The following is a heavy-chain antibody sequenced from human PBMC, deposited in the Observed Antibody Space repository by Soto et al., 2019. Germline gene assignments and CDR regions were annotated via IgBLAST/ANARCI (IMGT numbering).Heavy chain of an antibody. V-gene: IGHV3-48*02. CDR3: VAYSSYGSHWVSHFDQ. CDR2: ISATSAKI. J-gene: IGHJ4*02. D-gene: IGHD3-16*01. CDR1: GFKFNYYA. Sequence: EVQLVESGGGLVQPGGSLRLSYAASGFKFNYYAMNWVRQVPGKGLEWVSYISATSAKIDYADSVKGRFTISRDNAKNSLYLQMNSLRDEDTAVYHYVAYSSYGSHWVSHFDQWGRGTLDTVSS.